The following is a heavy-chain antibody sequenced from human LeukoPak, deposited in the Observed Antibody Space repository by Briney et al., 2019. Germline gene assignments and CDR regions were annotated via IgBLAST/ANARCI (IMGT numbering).Heavy chain of an antibody. V-gene: IGHV3-21*01. J-gene: IGHJ4*02. D-gene: IGHD5-18*01. CDR3: ARDRTPYVDTAMVTAD. Sequence: PGGSLRLSCAASGFTFSSYSMNWVRQAPGKGLEWVSSISSSSSYIYYADSVKGRFTISRDNAKNSLYLQMNSLRAEVTAVYYCARDRTPYVDTAMVTADWGQGTLVTVSS. CDR1: GFTFSSYS. CDR2: ISSSSSYI.